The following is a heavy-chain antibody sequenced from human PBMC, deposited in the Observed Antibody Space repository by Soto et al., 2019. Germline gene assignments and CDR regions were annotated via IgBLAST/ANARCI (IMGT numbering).Heavy chain of an antibody. CDR2: INAGNGHT. J-gene: IGHJ4*02. D-gene: IGHD6-19*01. V-gene: IGHV1-3*05. Sequence: QVQLVQSGAEEKKPGASVKVSCKASGYTFTVYAIHWVRQAPGQRLEWMGWINAGNGHTKYSQKFQGRVTITRDTSASTAYMELSSLRSEDTALYYCARVVAVPADFDYWGQGTLVTVSS. CDR3: ARVVAVPADFDY. CDR1: GYTFTVYA.